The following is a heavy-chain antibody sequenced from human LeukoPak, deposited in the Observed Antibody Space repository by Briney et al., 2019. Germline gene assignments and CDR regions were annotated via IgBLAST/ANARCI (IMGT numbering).Heavy chain of an antibody. CDR2: TSYRSKGYN. J-gene: IGHJ4*02. CDR3: AREAELTRFDY. D-gene: IGHD1-7*01. V-gene: IGHV6-1*01. Sequence: SQTLSLTCAISGDSVSTNSGGWNWIRQSPGRGLEGLGRTSYRSKGYNDYAVSVKSRITITPDTSKNQFSLQLNSVTPEDPAVYYCAREAELTRFDYWGQGTLVTVSS. CDR1: GDSVSTNSGG.